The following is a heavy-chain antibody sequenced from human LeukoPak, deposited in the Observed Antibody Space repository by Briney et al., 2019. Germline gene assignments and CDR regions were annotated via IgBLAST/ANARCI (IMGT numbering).Heavy chain of an antibody. CDR2: INPSGGST. Sequence: GASVKVSCKASGYTFTNYYMHCMRQAPGQGFEWMGIINPSGGSTSYAQKFQGRVTMTRDTSTSTVYMELSSLRSEDTAVYYCARSRESTVTTQGYYYYMDVWGKGTTVTISS. J-gene: IGHJ6*03. CDR1: GYTFTNYY. V-gene: IGHV1-46*01. CDR3: ARSRESTVTTQGYYYYMDV. D-gene: IGHD4-17*01.